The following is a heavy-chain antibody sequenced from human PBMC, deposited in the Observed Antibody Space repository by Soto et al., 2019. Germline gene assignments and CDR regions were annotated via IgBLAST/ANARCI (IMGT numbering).Heavy chain of an antibody. Sequence: SETLSLTCTVSGGSISSYYWSWIRQPPGKGLEWIGYIYYSGSTNYNPSLKSRVTISVDTSKNQFSLKLSSVTAADTAVYYCARGWYPYWYFDLWGRGTLVTVSS. V-gene: IGHV4-59*01. CDR1: GGSISSYY. CDR3: ARGWYPYWYFDL. CDR2: IYYSGST. D-gene: IGHD2-15*01. J-gene: IGHJ2*01.